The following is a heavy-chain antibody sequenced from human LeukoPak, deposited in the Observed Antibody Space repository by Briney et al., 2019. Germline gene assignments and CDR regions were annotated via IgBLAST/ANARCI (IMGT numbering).Heavy chain of an antibody. CDR3: AHSRTDYGSGSYGFYYYGMDV. CDR2: IYWDDDK. J-gene: IGHJ6*04. D-gene: IGHD3-10*01. CDR1: GFSLSTRGVG. Sequence: SGPTLVNPTQTLTLTCTFSGFSLSTRGVGVGWIRQPPGKALEWLALIYWDDDKRYSPSLKSRLTITKDTSKNQVVLTMTNMDPVDTATYYCAHSRTDYGSGSYGFYYYGMDVWGKGTTVTVSS. V-gene: IGHV2-5*02.